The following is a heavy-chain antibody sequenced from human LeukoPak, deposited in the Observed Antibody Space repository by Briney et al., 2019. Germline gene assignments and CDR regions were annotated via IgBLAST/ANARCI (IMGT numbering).Heavy chain of an antibody. CDR2: IKQDGSEK. D-gene: IGHD4-17*01. CDR1: GFTFSSYW. Sequence: HPGRSLRLSCAASGFTFSSYWMSWVRQAPGKGLEWVANIKQDGSEKYYVDSVKGRFTISRDNAKNSLYLQMNSLRAEDTAVYYCARDNDYGDRPYYYYYGMDVWGQGTTVTVSS. CDR3: ARDNDYGDRPYYYYYGMDV. V-gene: IGHV3-7*01. J-gene: IGHJ6*02.